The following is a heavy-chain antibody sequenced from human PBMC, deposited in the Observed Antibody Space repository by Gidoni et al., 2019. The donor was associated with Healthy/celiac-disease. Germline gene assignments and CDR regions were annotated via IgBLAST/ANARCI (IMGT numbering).Heavy chain of an antibody. CDR1: GVSISSYY. CDR3: ARVDLKRYSSSHWFDP. Sequence: QVQLQESGPGLLKPSETLSLTCTVSGVSISSYYWSWIRQPAGKGLEWIGRIYTSGSTNYNPSLKSRVTMSVDTSKNQFSLKLSSVTAADTAVYYCARVDLKRYSSSHWFDPWGQGTLVTVSS. CDR2: IYTSGST. D-gene: IGHD6-6*01. J-gene: IGHJ5*02. V-gene: IGHV4-4*07.